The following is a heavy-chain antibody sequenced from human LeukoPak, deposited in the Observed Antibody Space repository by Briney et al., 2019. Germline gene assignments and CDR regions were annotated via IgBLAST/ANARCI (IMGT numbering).Heavy chain of an antibody. Sequence: SETLSLTCNVSGGSITNYYWSWIRQTPGRGLEWIGYIYYSGSTNYNPALKSRVTISVDTSKNQFSLKLRSVTAADTAVYYCARDSSGFYDSSGYSFDAFDLWGQGTVVTVSS. J-gene: IGHJ3*01. CDR2: IYYSGST. CDR3: ARDSSGFYDSSGYSFDAFDL. CDR1: GGSITNYY. V-gene: IGHV4-59*01. D-gene: IGHD3-22*01.